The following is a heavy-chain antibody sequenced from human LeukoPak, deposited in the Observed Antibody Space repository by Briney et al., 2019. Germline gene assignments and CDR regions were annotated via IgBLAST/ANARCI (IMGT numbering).Heavy chain of an antibody. CDR2: IYHSGST. CDR3: ARLSWPGRGSRFDP. V-gene: IGHV4-38-2*02. CDR1: GYSISSGYY. J-gene: IGHJ5*02. Sequence: SETLSLTCTVSGYSISSGYYWGWIRQPPGKGLEWIGSIYHSGSTYYNPSLKSRVTISVDTSKNQFSLQLNSVTAADTAMYYCARLSWPGRGSRFDPWGQGTLVTVSS. D-gene: IGHD2/OR15-2a*01.